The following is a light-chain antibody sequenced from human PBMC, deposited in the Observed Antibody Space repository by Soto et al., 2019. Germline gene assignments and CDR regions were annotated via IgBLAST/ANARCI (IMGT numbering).Light chain of an antibody. CDR1: QALSNY. CDR2: AAS. CDR3: HKYKFASLS. V-gene: IGKV1-27*01. J-gene: IGKJ3*01. Sequence: DIQMTQSPSSLSASIGDRVTITCRASQALSNYLAWYQQRPGHIPALLVYAASTLHSGVPSRLSGSSSGTDFTVTIISLQHAVVGSYDSHKYKFASLSFGPGNNVDVK.